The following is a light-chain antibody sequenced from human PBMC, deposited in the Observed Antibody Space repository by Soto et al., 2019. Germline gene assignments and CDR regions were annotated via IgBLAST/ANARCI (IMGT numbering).Light chain of an antibody. CDR1: QSVSSY. CDR2: DAS. V-gene: IGKV3-11*01. J-gene: IGKJ2*02. Sequence: EIVLTQSPATLSLYPGEGATLSCRASQSVSSYLAWYQQKPGQAPRLLIYDASNRATGIPARFSGSGSGTDFTLTISSLEPEDFAVYYCQQRSNWPRGTFGQGTKLEIK. CDR3: QQRSNWPRGT.